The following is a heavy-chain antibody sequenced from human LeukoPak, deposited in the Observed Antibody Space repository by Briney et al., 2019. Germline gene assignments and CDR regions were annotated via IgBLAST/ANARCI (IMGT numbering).Heavy chain of an antibody. V-gene: IGHV1-46*01. D-gene: IGHD3-22*01. Sequence: ASVKVSCKASGYTFTSYYMRWVRQAPGQGLEWMGIINPSGGSTSYAQKFQGRVTMTRDTSTSTVYMELSSLRSEDTAVYYYARDYTYYDSSGPWGYWGQGTLVTVSS. CDR2: INPSGGST. CDR1: GYTFTSYY. CDR3: ARDYTYYDSSGPWGY. J-gene: IGHJ4*02.